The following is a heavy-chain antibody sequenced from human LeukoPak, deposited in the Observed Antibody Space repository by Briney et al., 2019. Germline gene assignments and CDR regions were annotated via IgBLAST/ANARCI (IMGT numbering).Heavy chain of an antibody. V-gene: IGHV1-2*02. J-gene: IGHJ4*02. CDR3: ARGSKYYYDSSGYLPH. CDR1: GYTFTGYY. Sequence: ASVKVSCKASGYTFTGYYMHWVRQAPGQGLEWMGWINPNSGGTNYAQKFQGRVTMTRDTSISTAYMELSRLRSDDTAVYYCARGSKYYYDSSGYLPHWGQGTLVTVSS. CDR2: INPNSGGT. D-gene: IGHD3-22*01.